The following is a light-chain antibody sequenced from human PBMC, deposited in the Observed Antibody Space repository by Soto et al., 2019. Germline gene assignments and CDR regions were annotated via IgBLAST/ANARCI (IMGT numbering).Light chain of an antibody. V-gene: IGKV1-27*01. CDR2: GAS. J-gene: IGKJ1*01. Sequence: DIQMTQSPSSLSASVGDRVTITCRASQGISNYLAWYQHQPGKVPKLLIYGASTLQSGVPSRFSGSGSGTDFTLTISSLQPEDVATYYCQKYYSAPWTFGQGTKVEIK. CDR3: QKYYSAPWT. CDR1: QGISNY.